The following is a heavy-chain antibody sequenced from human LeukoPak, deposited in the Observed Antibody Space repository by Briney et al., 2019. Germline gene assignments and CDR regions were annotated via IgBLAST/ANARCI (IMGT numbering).Heavy chain of an antibody. Sequence: GGSLRLSCAASGFTFSDYYMSWIRQAPGKGLEWVSYISSSGSTIYYADSVKGRFTISRDNAKNSLYLQMNSLRAEDTAVYYCARAREQWLVPNNWFDPWGQGTLVTFSS. J-gene: IGHJ5*02. D-gene: IGHD6-19*01. V-gene: IGHV3-11*01. CDR3: ARAREQWLVPNNWFDP. CDR1: GFTFSDYY. CDR2: ISSSGSTI.